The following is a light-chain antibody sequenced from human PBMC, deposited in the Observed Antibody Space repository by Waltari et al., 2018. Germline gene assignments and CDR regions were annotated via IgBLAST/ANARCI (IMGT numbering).Light chain of an antibody. V-gene: IGLV2-14*01. Sequence: QSALTQPASVSGSPGQSITISCTGTSSDVGHYNYVSWYQQHPGKAPKLMLYEVSNRPAGVANRLSGSKSGNTASLTISGLQAEDEADYYCSSYTSSSTRVFGGGTKLTVL. CDR1: SSDVGHYNY. J-gene: IGLJ3*02. CDR2: EVS. CDR3: SSYTSSSTRV.